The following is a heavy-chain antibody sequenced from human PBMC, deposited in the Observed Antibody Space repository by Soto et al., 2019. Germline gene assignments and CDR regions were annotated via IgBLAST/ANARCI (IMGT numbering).Heavy chain of an antibody. V-gene: IGHV3-23*01. CDR1: GFTFDNYA. Sequence: EVQLLESGGGVAQPGGSLRLSCAASGFTFDNYAMSWVRQAPGKGLEWVAVISYSGGMTYYADSVRGRFTNSRDNSKNTLYLQMNSLRAEDTAVYYCARCYDTSGYPEIDALDLWGQGTMVTVSA. CDR3: ARCYDTSGYPEIDALDL. D-gene: IGHD3-22*01. J-gene: IGHJ3*01. CDR2: ISYSGGMT.